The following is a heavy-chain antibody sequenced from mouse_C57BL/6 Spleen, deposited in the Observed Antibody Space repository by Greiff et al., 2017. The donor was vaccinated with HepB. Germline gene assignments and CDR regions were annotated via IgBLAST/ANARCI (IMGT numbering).Heavy chain of an antibody. D-gene: IGHD1-1*01. CDR3: ARGYGSLDY. CDR2: INPGSGGT. Sequence: QVQLKESGAELVRPGTSVKVSCKASGYAFTNYLIEWVKQRPGQGLEWIGVINPGSGGTNYNEKFKGKATLTADKSSSTAYMQLSSLTSEDSAVYFCARGYGSLDYWGQGTTLTVSS. CDR1: GYAFTNYL. J-gene: IGHJ2*01. V-gene: IGHV1-54*01.